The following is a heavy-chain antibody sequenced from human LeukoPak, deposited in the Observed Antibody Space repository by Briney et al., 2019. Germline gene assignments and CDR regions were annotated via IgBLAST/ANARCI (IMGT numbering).Heavy chain of an antibody. D-gene: IGHD6-13*01. CDR2: ISSNGGNT. CDR3: ARGGPYSRDHFDY. V-gene: IGHV3-64*01. J-gene: IGHJ4*02. Sequence: GGSLRLSCAASGFTFSSYAMHWVRQAPGKGMEYVSSISSNGGNTYYGSSVRGRFTISRDNSKNTLYLQMGSLRTEDMAVYYCARGGPYSRDHFDYWGQGTLVTVSS. CDR1: GFTFSSYA.